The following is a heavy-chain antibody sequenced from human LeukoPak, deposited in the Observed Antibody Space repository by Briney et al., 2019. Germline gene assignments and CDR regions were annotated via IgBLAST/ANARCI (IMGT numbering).Heavy chain of an antibody. D-gene: IGHD3-9*01. J-gene: IGHJ5*02. Sequence: ASVKVSCKASGYTFTGYYMHWVRQAPGQGLEWMGWINPNSGGTNYAQKFQGRVTMTRDTSISTAYMELSRLRSDDTAVYYCAGGHYDILTGYFPMETTWGQGTLVTVSS. CDR1: GYTFTGYY. V-gene: IGHV1-2*02. CDR2: INPNSGGT. CDR3: AGGHYDILTGYFPMETT.